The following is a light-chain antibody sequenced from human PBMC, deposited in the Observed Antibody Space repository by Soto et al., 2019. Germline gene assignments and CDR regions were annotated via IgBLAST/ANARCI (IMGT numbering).Light chain of an antibody. Sequence: QSALTQPSSMSGSPGQSITISCTETSSDIGAYEHVSWYQQRPGRAPKVLIYDVRIRPSEVSNRFSGSKSGDTASLTISGLQAEDEAVYYCASKTTSSTVLFGGGTKLTVL. V-gene: IGLV2-14*03. CDR2: DVR. J-gene: IGLJ2*01. CDR3: ASKTTSSTVL. CDR1: SSDIGAYEH.